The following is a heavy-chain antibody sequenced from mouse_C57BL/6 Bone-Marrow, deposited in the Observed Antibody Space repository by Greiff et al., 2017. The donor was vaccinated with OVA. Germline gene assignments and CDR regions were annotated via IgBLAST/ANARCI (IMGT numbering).Heavy chain of an antibody. CDR3: AKPGYYGSSWMDY. V-gene: IGHV2-3*01. CDR2: IWGDGST. J-gene: IGHJ3*01. Sequence: QVQLKESGPGLVAPSQSLSITCTVSGFSLTSYGVSWVRQPPGKGLEWLGVIWGDGSTNYHSALISRLGISTDNSKSQIFLKMNSLQTDDTDTDYCAKPGYYGSSWMDYWGQGTLVTVSA. D-gene: IGHD1-1*01. CDR1: GFSLTSYG.